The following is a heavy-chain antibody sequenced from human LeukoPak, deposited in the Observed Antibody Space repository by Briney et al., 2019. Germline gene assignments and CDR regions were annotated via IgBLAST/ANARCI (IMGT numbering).Heavy chain of an antibody. CDR2: IFHSGST. Sequence: SETLSLTCSVSGYSISSGYYWGWIRQPPGKGLVWIGSIFHSGSTYYNPSLKSRVTISVDTSKYQFSLKLTSVTAADTAVYYCARDRKYCTSTTCHSSMDVWGKGTTVTVSS. CDR3: ARDRKYCTSTTCHSSMDV. V-gene: IGHV4-38-2*02. CDR1: GYSISSGYY. J-gene: IGHJ6*03. D-gene: IGHD2-2*01.